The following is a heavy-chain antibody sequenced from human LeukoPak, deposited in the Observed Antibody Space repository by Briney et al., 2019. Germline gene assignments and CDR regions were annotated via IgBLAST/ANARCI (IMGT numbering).Heavy chain of an antibody. CDR1: GGSLSSYY. V-gene: IGHV4-59*01. CDR2: IYYSGST. D-gene: IGHD2-2*01. J-gene: IGHJ5*02. Sequence: SETLSLTCTLSGGSLSSYYWSWIRQPPGKGLEWIGYIYYSGSTNYNPSLKSRVTISVDTSKDQFSLKLSCVTAADTAVYYCATRSAVPAAKEQNWFDPWGQGTLVTVSS. CDR3: ATRSAVPAAKEQNWFDP.